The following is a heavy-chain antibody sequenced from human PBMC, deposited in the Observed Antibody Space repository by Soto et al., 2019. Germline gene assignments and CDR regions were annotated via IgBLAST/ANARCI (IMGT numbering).Heavy chain of an antibody. Sequence: QVTLKESGPVLVKPTETLTLRCTASGLSITDSEMGVSWIRQPPGQPLEWLAHIDSSGEKSYRTFLKRRLAISKDTSKSQIVHTMPNMDPVDTATYYCARRHLAVAVSPWFDPWGQGNPVTVSS. D-gene: IGHD6-19*01. J-gene: IGHJ5*02. CDR2: IDSSGEK. V-gene: IGHV2-26*01. CDR1: GLSITDSEMG. CDR3: ARRHLAVAVSPWFDP.